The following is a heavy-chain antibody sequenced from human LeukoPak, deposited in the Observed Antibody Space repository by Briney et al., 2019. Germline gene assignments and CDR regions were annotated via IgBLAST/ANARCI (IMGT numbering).Heavy chain of an antibody. J-gene: IGHJ4*02. CDR1: GFTFSSYG. Sequence: GGSLRLSCAASGFTFSSYGMHWVRQAPGKGLEWVSGINWNGGSTGYADSVKGRFTISRDNSKNTLYLQMNSLRAEDTAVYYCAKVRFGVTARYHFDFWGQGTLVTVSS. CDR3: AKVRFGVTARYHFDF. D-gene: IGHD3-10*01. V-gene: IGHV3-NL1*01. CDR2: INWNGGST.